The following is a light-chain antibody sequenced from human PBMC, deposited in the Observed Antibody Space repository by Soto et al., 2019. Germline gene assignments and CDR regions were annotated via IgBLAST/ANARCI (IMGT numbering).Light chain of an antibody. CDR3: QQRSNWPPNT. CDR2: GAS. Sequence: EIVMTQSPATLSVSPGERATLSCRASQSVSSNLAWYQQKPGQAPRLLIYGASTRATGIPARFIGSGSGTEFTLTISSLQSEDFAVYYCQQRSNWPPNTFGQGTRLEIK. V-gene: IGKV3-15*01. J-gene: IGKJ5*01. CDR1: QSVSSN.